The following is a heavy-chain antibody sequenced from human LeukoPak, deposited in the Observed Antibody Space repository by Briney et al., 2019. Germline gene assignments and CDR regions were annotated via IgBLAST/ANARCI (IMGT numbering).Heavy chain of an antibody. CDR1: GFPLDDYA. V-gene: IGHV3-43*02. Sequence: GRTLRLSCGASGFPLDDYAMHWVPQAPGKGLECVSHISGDGGRKFYADAVMGRFTISRDNSKNSLYLQMNSLGTEDTAWYYCAKDIGSGYTDFYYGMDVWGKGTTVTVSS. CDR3: AKDIGSGYTDFYYGMDV. CDR2: ISGDGGRK. J-gene: IGHJ6*04. D-gene: IGHD5-24*01.